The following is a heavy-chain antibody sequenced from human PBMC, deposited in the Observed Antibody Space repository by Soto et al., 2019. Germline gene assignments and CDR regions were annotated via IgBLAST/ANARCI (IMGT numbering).Heavy chain of an antibody. Sequence: SETLSLTCTVSGASISSGSHYWSWIRQPPGKGLEWIGYIYHTGSTNYNPSLNSRVTMSVDTSKNQFSLKLNSVTAADTAVYYCTRGGNIAAAVVDYSGQGTLVTVSS. CDR2: IYHTGST. CDR3: TRGGNIAAAVVDY. J-gene: IGHJ4*02. V-gene: IGHV4-61*01. CDR1: GASISSGSHY. D-gene: IGHD6-13*01.